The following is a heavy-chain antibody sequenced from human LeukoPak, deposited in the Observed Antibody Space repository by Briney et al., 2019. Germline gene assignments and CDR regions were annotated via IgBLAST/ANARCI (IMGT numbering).Heavy chain of an antibody. CDR2: INHSGYT. Sequence: DPSETLSLTCAVSGVSFNDYYWSWARQTPGKGLEWIGEINHSGYTNDSPSLKSRVTLSIDTSRKQFSLNLRSVTVADSGIYYCTRMTTGHDYWGQGTLVTVSS. CDR1: GVSFNDYY. CDR3: TRMTTGHDY. V-gene: IGHV4-34*01. J-gene: IGHJ4*02. D-gene: IGHD4-17*01.